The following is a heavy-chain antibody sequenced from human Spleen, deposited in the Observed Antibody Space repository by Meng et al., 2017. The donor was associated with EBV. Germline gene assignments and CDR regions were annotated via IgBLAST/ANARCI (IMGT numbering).Heavy chain of an antibody. Sequence: RQGWGPGLGEPSGTLSLTCAVSGGSISSSNWWSWVRQPPGKGLEWIGEIYHSGSTNYNPSLKSRVTISIDKSKNQFSLKLNSVTAADTALYYCARGKTWIAAAGTFDYWGQGTLVTVSS. J-gene: IGHJ4*02. V-gene: IGHV4-4*02. CDR2: IYHSGST. CDR3: ARGKTWIAAAGTFDY. CDR1: GGSISSSNW. D-gene: IGHD6-13*01.